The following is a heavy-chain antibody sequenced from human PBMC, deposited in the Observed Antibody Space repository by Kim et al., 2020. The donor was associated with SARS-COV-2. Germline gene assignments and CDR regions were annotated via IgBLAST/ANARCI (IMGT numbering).Heavy chain of an antibody. CDR3: ARVQGYCSSTSCYYFDY. V-gene: IGHV1-69*04. D-gene: IGHD2-2*01. Sequence: FQGRVTITADKSTSTAYMELSSLRSEDTAVYYCARVQGYCSSTSCYYFDYWGQGTLVTVSS. J-gene: IGHJ4*02.